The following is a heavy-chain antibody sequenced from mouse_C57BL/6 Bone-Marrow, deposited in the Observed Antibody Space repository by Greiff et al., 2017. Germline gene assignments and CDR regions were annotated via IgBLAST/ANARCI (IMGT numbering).Heavy chain of an antibody. CDR3: ARRDYSYYYAMDY. J-gene: IGHJ4*01. Sequence: VQLQQSGPELVKPGASVKISCKASGYTFTDYYMNWVKQSHGKSLEWIGDINPNNGGTSYNQKFKGKATLTVDKSSSTAYMELRSLTSEDSAVYYCARRDYSYYYAMDYWGQGTSVTVSS. V-gene: IGHV1-26*01. CDR2: INPNNGGT. D-gene: IGHD1-1*01. CDR1: GYTFTDYY.